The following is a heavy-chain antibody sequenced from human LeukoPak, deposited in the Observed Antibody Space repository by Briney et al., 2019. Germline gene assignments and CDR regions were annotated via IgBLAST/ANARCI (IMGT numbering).Heavy chain of an antibody. CDR1: GFTVSSNY. CDR2: IYSGGST. J-gene: IGHJ4*02. V-gene: IGHV3-53*01. D-gene: IGHD1-26*01. CDR3: AKPWEPLGRPYYFDY. Sequence: GGSLRLSCAASGFTVSSNYMSWVRQAPGKGLEWVSLIYSGGSTFYTDSVEGRFTISRDNSKNTLYLQMNSLTVDDTAVYYCAKPWEPLGRPYYFDYWGQGTLVTVSS.